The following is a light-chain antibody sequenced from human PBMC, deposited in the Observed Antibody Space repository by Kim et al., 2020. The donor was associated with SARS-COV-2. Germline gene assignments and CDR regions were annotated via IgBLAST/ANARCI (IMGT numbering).Light chain of an antibody. J-gene: IGKJ1*01. V-gene: IGKV3D-15*01. CDR2: DAS. CDR1: QSISSN. Sequence: EIVMTQSPATLSVSPGERATLSCRASQSISSNLAWYQQRRGRAPRLLIYDASTRATGIPARFSGSGSGTEFTLTISSLQPDDFATYYCQQYNSYFLFGQGTKVDIK. CDR3: QQYNSYFL.